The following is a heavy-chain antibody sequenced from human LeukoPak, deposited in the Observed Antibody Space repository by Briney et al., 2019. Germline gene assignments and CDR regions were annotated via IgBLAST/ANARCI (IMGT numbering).Heavy chain of an antibody. V-gene: IGHV3-53*01. CDR3: ARVGGSD. CDR2: IYSGDNT. D-gene: IGHD3-10*01. J-gene: IGHJ4*02. CDR1: GFTVSSNY. Sequence: AGGSLRLSCVVSGFTVSSNYMTWVRQAPGKGLEWVSVIYSGDNTFHAASVRGRFTISRDNSKNTLYLQMNSLRAEDTAMYYCARVGGSDWGQGTPVTVSS.